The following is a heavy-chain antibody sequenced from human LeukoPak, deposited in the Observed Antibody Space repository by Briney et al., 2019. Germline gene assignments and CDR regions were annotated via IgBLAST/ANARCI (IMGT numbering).Heavy chain of an antibody. CDR2: IDPHSGGT. CDR3: AREYYDSSGRKHGFDL. Sequence: ASVKVSCKASGYTFTYYYMHWVRQAPGQGLEWMGWIDPHSGGTNYAQKLQGRVTMTRDTSISTAYMELSRLRSDDTAIYYCAREYYDSSGRKHGFDLWGQGTKVTVSS. CDR1: GYTFTYYY. J-gene: IGHJ3*01. D-gene: IGHD3-22*01. V-gene: IGHV1-2*02.